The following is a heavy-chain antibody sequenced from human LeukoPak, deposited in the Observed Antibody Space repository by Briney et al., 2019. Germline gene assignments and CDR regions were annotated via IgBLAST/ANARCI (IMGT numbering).Heavy chain of an antibody. D-gene: IGHD6-19*01. J-gene: IGHJ4*02. Sequence: SSETLSLTCTVSGASISSSSYYWGWIRQSPGKGLEWIGSIYYNGNTYHNPSLKSRVTISIDTSKRQFSLKLSSLTAADTAVYFCAGKSSGGWFFDYGGQGTLVTVPS. CDR1: GASISSSSYY. CDR3: AGKSSGGWFFDY. V-gene: IGHV4-39*01. CDR2: IYYNGNT.